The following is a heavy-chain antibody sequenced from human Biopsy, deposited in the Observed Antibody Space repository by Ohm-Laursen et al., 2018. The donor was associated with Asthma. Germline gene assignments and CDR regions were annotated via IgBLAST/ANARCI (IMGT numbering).Heavy chain of an antibody. J-gene: IGHJ6*02. CDR1: GGYMTPTSHY. V-gene: IGHV4-39*01. CDR3: ARRITIFGVVQKDHGMDA. Sequence: SETLSLTWTVSGGYMTPTSHYWDWIRQAPGKGLEWIGYISYGGKTSYNPSLKNRVTISRDTSKNHFSLRLTSVTAADTAVYFCARRITIFGVVQKDHGMDAWGQGTTVIVSS. CDR2: ISYGGKT. D-gene: IGHD3-3*01.